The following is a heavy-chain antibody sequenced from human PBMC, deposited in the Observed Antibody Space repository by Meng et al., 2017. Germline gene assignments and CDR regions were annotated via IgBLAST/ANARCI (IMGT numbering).Heavy chain of an antibody. J-gene: IGHJ2*01. Sequence: SETLSLTCTVSGGSISSYYWSWIRQPPGKGLEWIGYIYYSGSTNYNPSLKSRVTISVDTPKNQFSLKLSSVTAADTAVYYCARETYDSSGYVYFDLWGRGTLVTVSS. CDR2: IYYSGST. CDR1: GGSISSYY. D-gene: IGHD3-22*01. V-gene: IGHV4-59*01. CDR3: ARETYDSSGYVYFDL.